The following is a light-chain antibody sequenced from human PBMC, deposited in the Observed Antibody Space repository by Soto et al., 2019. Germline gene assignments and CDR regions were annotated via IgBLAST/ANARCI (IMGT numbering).Light chain of an antibody. J-gene: IGKJ1*01. CDR2: KAS. CDR3: QQYNSYSCT. Sequence: DIHMSLSPSTLSASVGDRVTITCRASQSISSWLAWYQQKPGKAPKLLIYKASSLESGVPSRFNGSGSGTEFTLTISSLQPDDFATYYCQQYNSYSCTFGEGTKVDI. V-gene: IGKV1-5*03. CDR1: QSISSW.